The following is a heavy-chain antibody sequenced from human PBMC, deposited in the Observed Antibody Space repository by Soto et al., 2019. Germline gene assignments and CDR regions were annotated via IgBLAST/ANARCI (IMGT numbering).Heavy chain of an antibody. CDR1: GFTFDDYA. CDR2: ISWNSGSI. CDR3: AKDAQWFGERIGAFDI. J-gene: IGHJ3*02. D-gene: IGHD3-10*01. Sequence: SLRLSCAASGFTFDDYAMHWVRQAPGKGLEWVSGISWNSGSIGYADSVKGRFTISRDNAKNSLYLQMNSLRAEDTALYYCAKDAQWFGERIGAFDIWGQGTMVTVSS. V-gene: IGHV3-9*01.